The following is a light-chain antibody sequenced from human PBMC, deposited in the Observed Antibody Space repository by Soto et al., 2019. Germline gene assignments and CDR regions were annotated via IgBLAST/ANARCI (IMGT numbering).Light chain of an antibody. J-gene: IGKJ2*01. Sequence: DIVMTQSPLSLPVTPGEPASISCRSSQSLLHSNGYNYLDWYLQKPGQSPQLLIYLGSNRASGVPDRFSGSGSGTDFTLKISRVEAVDVGVYYCMQALQTHFGQGTKLEIK. CDR1: QSLLHSNGYNY. V-gene: IGKV2-28*01. CDR2: LGS. CDR3: MQALQTH.